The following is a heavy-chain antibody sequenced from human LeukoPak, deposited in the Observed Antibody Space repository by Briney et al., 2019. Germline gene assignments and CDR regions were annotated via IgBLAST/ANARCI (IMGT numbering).Heavy chain of an antibody. Sequence: KTSETLSLTCTVSGGSISSTYWSWIWQPPGQGLEWMGRIYTSGRTNSNHSLTSRVTMSVDTSKNQFSLMLNSVTAADTGVYYCARVGGITIFGVLIPHLLDYWGQGTLVTVSS. J-gene: IGHJ4*02. CDR1: GGSISSTY. CDR2: IYTSGRT. CDR3: ARVGGITIFGVLIPHLLDY. V-gene: IGHV4-4*07. D-gene: IGHD3-3*01.